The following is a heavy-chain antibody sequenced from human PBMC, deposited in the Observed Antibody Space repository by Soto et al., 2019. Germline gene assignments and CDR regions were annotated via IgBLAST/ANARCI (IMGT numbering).Heavy chain of an antibody. CDR3: AKVPFVGWEVRESDY. Sequence: EVHLLESGGGLVQPGGSQRLSCAASGFTFSDYAMTWVRQAPGKGLELLSTISDSAVSTYYADSVKGRFTISRDNSKNTLYLQMNSLRAEDTAVYYCAKVPFVGWEVRESDYWGQGTLVTVSS. J-gene: IGHJ4*02. CDR1: GFTFSDYA. CDR2: ISDSAVST. D-gene: IGHD1-26*01. V-gene: IGHV3-23*01.